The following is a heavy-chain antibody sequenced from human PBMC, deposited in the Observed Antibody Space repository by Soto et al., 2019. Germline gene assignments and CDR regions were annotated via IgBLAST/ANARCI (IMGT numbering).Heavy chain of an antibody. CDR1: GDTVTKYG. V-gene: IGHV1-18*03. CDR3: ASESCIAGAGKET. Sequence: QVQLVQSGGEVKKPGASVKVSCKASGDTVTKYGISWVRQAPGQGLEWLGWISFYNGHTNYALKFQDRITSTRDTSTRTASMELRSLTSENLAVYYCASESCIAGAGKETWGQGTLVTVSS. CDR2: ISFYNGHT. J-gene: IGHJ4*02. D-gene: IGHD6-19*01.